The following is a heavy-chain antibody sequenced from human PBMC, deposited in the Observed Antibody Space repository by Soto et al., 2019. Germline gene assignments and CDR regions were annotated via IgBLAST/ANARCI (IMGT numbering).Heavy chain of an antibody. Sequence: SETLSLTCSVSGYSISSGYYWGWIRQPPGKGLEWIGSIYHSGSTYYNPSLKSRVTISVDTSKNQFSLKLSSVTAADTAVYYCARATLADQINWVEPWGKGGLVP. V-gene: IGHV4-38-2*02. J-gene: IGHJ5*02. CDR2: IYHSGST. CDR3: ARATLADQINWVEP. CDR1: GYSISSGYY. D-gene: IGHD3-16*01.